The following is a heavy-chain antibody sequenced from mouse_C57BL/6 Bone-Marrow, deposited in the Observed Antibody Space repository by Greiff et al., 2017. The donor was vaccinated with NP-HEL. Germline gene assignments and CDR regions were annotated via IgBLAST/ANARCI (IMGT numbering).Heavy chain of an antibody. D-gene: IGHD2-1*01. CDR2: LHPSDSDT. Sequence: VQLQQPGAELVKPGASVKVSCKASGYTFTSYWMHWVKQRPGQGLEWIGRLHPSDSDTNYNQKFKGKATLTVDKSSSTAYMQLSSLTSEDSAVYYCAILRGDGIYYGNLFDYWGQGTTLTVSS. CDR1: GYTFTSYW. V-gene: IGHV1-74*01. CDR3: AILRGDGIYYGNLFDY. J-gene: IGHJ2*01.